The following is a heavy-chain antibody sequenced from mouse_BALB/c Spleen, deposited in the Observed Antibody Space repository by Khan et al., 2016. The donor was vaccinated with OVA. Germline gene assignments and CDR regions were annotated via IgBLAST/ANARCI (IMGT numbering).Heavy chain of an antibody. D-gene: IGHD4-1*02. Sequence: QIQSVQSGPELKKPGETVKISCKASGYTFTDYSMHWVKQAPGKGLKWMGWINTETGEPTYADDFKGRFAFSLETSASTAYLQINNLKNEDTATYFCATTGTNYWGKGTTLTVS. CDR1: GYTFTDYS. CDR2: INTETGEP. CDR3: ATTGTNY. V-gene: IGHV9-2-1*01. J-gene: IGHJ2*01.